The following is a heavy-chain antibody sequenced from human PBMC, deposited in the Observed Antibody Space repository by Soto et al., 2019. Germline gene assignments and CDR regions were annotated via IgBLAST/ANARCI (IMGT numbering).Heavy chain of an antibody. CDR2: ISGSGGST. J-gene: IGHJ4*02. D-gene: IGHD6-13*01. Sequence: EVQLLESGGGLVQPGGSLRLSCAASGFTFSSYAMSWVRQAPGKGLEWVSAISGSGGSTYYADSVKGRFTISRDNSNNTLYLQMNSLRAEDTAVYYCAKGWYSSSWYDDYWGQGTLVTVSS. V-gene: IGHV3-23*01. CDR1: GFTFSSYA. CDR3: AKGWYSSSWYDDY.